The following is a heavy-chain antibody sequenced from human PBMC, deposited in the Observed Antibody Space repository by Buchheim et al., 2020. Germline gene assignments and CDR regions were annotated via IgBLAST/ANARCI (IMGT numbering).Heavy chain of an antibody. J-gene: IGHJ6*02. CDR3: ARDRSDYYYYYGMDV. Sequence: QVQLVESGGGVVQPGRSLRLSCAASGFTFSSYGMHWVRQAPGKGLEWVAVIWYGGSNKYYADSVKGRFTISRDNSKNTLYLQMNSLRAEDTAVYYCARDRSDYYYYYGMDVWGQGTT. V-gene: IGHV3-33*01. CDR1: GFTFSSYG. CDR2: IWYGGSNK. D-gene: IGHD3-3*01.